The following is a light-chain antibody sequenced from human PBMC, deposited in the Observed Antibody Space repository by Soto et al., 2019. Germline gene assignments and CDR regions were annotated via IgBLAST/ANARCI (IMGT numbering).Light chain of an antibody. CDR3: ASHAGRKNII. J-gene: IGLJ2*01. CDR1: SSDVGGYNY. V-gene: IGLV2-8*01. Sequence: QSALTQPASVSGSPGQSITIPCTGTSSDVGGYNYVSWYQQHPGKAPKLMIYEVNKRPSGVPDRFSGSKSGNTASLTVSGLQAEDEADYYCASHAGRKNIIFGGGTKLTVL. CDR2: EVN.